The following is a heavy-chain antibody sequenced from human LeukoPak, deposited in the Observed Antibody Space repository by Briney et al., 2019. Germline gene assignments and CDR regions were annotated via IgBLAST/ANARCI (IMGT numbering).Heavy chain of an antibody. J-gene: IGHJ4*02. V-gene: IGHV1-24*01. D-gene: IGHD3-10*01. Sequence: ASVKVSCKVSGYTLTELSIHWVRLAPGKGLEWMGGFDPEDGETIYAQKFQGRVRMTEDTSTDTANMELSSLRSEDTAVYYCATGGTYYYSNTSYYTFDYWGQGTLLTVSS. CDR2: FDPEDGET. CDR1: GYTLTELS. CDR3: ATGGTYYYSNTSYYTFDY.